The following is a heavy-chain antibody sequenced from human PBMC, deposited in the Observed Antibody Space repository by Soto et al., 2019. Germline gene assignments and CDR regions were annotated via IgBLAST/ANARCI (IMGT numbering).Heavy chain of an antibody. CDR3: ARSDRLRFLEWFLGAFDI. Sequence: ASVKVSCKASGYTFTSYGISWVRQAPGQGLEWMGWISAYNGNTNYAQKLQGRVTMTTDTSTSTAYMDLRSLRSDDTAVYYCARSDRLRFLEWFLGAFDIWGQGTMVTVS. CDR2: ISAYNGNT. J-gene: IGHJ3*02. CDR1: GYTFTSYG. V-gene: IGHV1-18*01. D-gene: IGHD3-3*01.